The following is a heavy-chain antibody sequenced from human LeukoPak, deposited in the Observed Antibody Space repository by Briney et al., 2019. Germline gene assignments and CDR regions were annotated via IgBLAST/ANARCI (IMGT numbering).Heavy chain of an antibody. D-gene: IGHD3-10*01. J-gene: IGHJ5*02. CDR1: GGSFSGYY. V-gene: IGHV4-59*01. Sequence: SETLSLTCAVYGGSFSGYYWSWIRQSPGKGLECIGYIHYTGSTNYNPSLKSRVTISVETSKNQFSLKLKSVTAADTAVYYCARGGYYGSGNNFRFDPWGQGTLVTVSS. CDR2: IHYTGST. CDR3: ARGGYYGSGNNFRFDP.